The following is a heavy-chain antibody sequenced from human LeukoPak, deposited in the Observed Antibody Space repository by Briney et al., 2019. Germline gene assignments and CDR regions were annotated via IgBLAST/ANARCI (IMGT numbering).Heavy chain of an antibody. CDR2: ISSSSSTI. CDR3: ASELPYYYLWAFDI. V-gene: IGHV3-48*01. CDR1: GSTFSSYS. Sequence: GGSLRLSCAASGSTFSSYSMNWVRQAPGKGLEWVSYISSSSSTIYYADSVKGRFTISRDNAKNSLYLQMNSLRAEDTAVYYCASELPYYYLWAFDIWGQGTMVTVSS. D-gene: IGHD3-3*01. J-gene: IGHJ3*02.